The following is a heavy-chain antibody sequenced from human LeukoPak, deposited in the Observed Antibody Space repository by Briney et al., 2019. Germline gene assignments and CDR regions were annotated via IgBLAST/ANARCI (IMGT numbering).Heavy chain of an antibody. CDR2: TYYRSKWYN. Sequence: SQTLSLTCAFSGDSVSSNTAAWTWIRQSPSRGLEWLGRTYYRSKWYNDYAVSVESRITINPDTSKNQFSLQLNSMTPEDTAVYYCARDQMGFDPWGQGILVTVSS. V-gene: IGHV6-1*01. CDR3: ARDQMGFDP. CDR1: GDSVSSNTAA. J-gene: IGHJ5*02.